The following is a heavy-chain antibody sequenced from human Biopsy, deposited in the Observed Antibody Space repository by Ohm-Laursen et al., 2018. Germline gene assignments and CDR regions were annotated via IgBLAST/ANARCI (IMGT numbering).Heavy chain of an antibody. D-gene: IGHD4-17*01. V-gene: IGHV4-34*08. CDR2: INQSGST. CDR1: GRTFSDYR. Sequence: SDTLSLTWVVFGRTFSDYRWTWIRQPPGKGLEWIGQINQSGSTNYNPSLKSRVTISADASKYEFSLRLTSGTAADTAVYFCGNEVYGRDYWGLGARVTVSS. J-gene: IGHJ4*02. CDR3: GNEVYGRDY.